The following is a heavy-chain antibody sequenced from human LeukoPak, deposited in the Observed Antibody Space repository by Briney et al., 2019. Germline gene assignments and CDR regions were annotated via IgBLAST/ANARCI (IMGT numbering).Heavy chain of an antibody. Sequence: PSETLSLTCTVSGGSISSGSYYWSWIRQPAGKGLEWIGRIYTSGSTNYNPSLKSRVTISVDTSKNQFSLKLSSVTAADTAVYYCARGDLGYCSGTSCYWWFDPWGQGTLVTVSS. V-gene: IGHV4-61*02. D-gene: IGHD2-2*01. CDR2: IYTSGST. CDR3: ARGDLGYCSGTSCYWWFDP. CDR1: GGSISSGSYY. J-gene: IGHJ5*02.